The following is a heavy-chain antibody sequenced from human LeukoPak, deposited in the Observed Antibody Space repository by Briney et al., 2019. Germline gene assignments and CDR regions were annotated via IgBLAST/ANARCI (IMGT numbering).Heavy chain of an antibody. CDR3: AKRVTQYYFDY. J-gene: IGHJ4*02. CDR1: GFTFSSYG. Sequence: GGSLRPSCAASGFTFSSYGMSWVRQAPGKGLEWVSTISAGGGNTYYADSVKGRFTISRDNSKNTLYLQMNSLRAEDTAVYYCAKRVTQYYFDYWGQGTLVTVSS. D-gene: IGHD3-10*01. CDR2: ISAGGGNT. V-gene: IGHV3-23*01.